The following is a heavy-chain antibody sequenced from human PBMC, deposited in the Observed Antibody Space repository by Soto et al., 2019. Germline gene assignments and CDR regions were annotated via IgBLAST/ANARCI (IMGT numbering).Heavy chain of an antibody. CDR3: ARYRGIEARPPHX. CDR1: GFNLRTYA. Sequence: PGGSLRLSCAASGFNLRTYAMHWVRQTPGKGLEWVSFISYDGNNPNYANSVKVRFTISRDDSSNMLYLQMNSLRPEDTAVYYCARYRGIEARPPHXWGQGTLLTVSX. CDR2: ISYDGNNP. J-gene: IGHJ4*02. V-gene: IGHV3-30-3*01. D-gene: IGHD6-6*01.